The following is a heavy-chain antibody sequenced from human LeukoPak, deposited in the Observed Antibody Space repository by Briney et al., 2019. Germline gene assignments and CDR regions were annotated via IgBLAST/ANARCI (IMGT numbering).Heavy chain of an antibody. CDR3: ARINHGDYSFDY. D-gene: IGHD4-17*01. J-gene: IGHJ4*02. Sequence: GGSLRLSCVTSEFTFSAYYMGWIRQAPGKGLEWVSYISSSGITMNYEDSVKGRFTISRDNAKNSLYLQMNTLRAGDTAVYYCARINHGDYSFDYWGRGTLVTVSS. V-gene: IGHV3-11*01. CDR2: ISSSGITM. CDR1: EFTFSAYY.